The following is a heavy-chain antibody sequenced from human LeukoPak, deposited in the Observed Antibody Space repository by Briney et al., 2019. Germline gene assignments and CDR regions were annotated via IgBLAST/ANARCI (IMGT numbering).Heavy chain of an antibody. V-gene: IGHV1-18*01. D-gene: IGHD3-22*01. Sequence: ALVKVSCKASGYTFTSYGISWVRQAPGQGLEWMGWISAYNGNTNYAQKLQGRVTMTTDTSTSTAYMELRSLRSDDTAVYYCARTRHYYDSRYFDLWGRGTLVTVSS. J-gene: IGHJ2*01. CDR3: ARTRHYYDSRYFDL. CDR2: ISAYNGNT. CDR1: GYTFTSYG.